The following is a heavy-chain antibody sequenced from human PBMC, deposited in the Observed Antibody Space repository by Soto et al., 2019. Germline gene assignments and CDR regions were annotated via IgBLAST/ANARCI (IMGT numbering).Heavy chain of an antibody. CDR1: GGSISSSSYY. J-gene: IGHJ6*03. V-gene: IGHV4-39*01. D-gene: IGHD6-13*01. Sequence: TSETLSLTCTVSGGSISSSSYYWGWIRQPPGKGLEWIGSIYYSGSTYYNPSLKSRVTISVDTSKNQFSLKLSSVTAADTAVYYCARIAAAGMDYYYYYMDVWGKGTTVTVSS. CDR2: IYYSGST. CDR3: ARIAAAGMDYYYYYMDV.